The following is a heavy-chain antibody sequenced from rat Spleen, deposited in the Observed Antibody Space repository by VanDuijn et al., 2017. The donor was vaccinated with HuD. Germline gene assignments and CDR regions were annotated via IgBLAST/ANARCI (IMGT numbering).Heavy chain of an antibody. Sequence: EVQLVESGGGLVQPGRSLKLSCVASGLTFNNYWMTWIRQAPGKGLEWVASITGTGDDTYYPDSLKGRFTVSRDNAKSTLFLQMNSLRSEDTATYFCARQGNYGGFSGIMDAWGQGASVTVSS. CDR2: ITGTGDDT. CDR3: ARQGNYGGFSGIMDA. V-gene: IGHV5-31*01. D-gene: IGHD1-11*01. J-gene: IGHJ4*01. CDR1: GLTFNNYW.